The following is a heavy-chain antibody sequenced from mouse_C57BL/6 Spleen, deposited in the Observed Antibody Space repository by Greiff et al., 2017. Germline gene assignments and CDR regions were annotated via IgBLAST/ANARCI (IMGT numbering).Heavy chain of an antibody. D-gene: IGHD1-1*01. V-gene: IGHV1-53*01. J-gene: IGHJ2*01. CDR1: GYTFTSYW. CDR2: INPSNGGT. Sequence: QVQLQQPGTELVKPGASVKLSCKASGYTFTSYWMHWVKQRPGQGLEWIGNINPSNGGTNYNEKFKSKATLTVDKSSSTASMQLSSLTSEDSAVDYCASPVKGVYYFDYWGQGTTLTVSS. CDR3: ASPVKGVYYFDY.